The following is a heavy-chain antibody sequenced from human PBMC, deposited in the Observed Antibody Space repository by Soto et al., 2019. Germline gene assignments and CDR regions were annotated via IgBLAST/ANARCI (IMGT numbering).Heavy chain of an antibody. J-gene: IGHJ3*02. CDR3: GRALRQWLADAFDI. D-gene: IGHD6-19*01. V-gene: IGHV3-48*02. Sequence: GGSLRLSCAASGFTFSSYSMNWVRQAPGKGLEWVSYISTTSDTKYYADSVKGRFTISRDNAKNSLYLQMNSLRDEDTAVYYCGRALRQWLADAFDIWGRGTMVTVSS. CDR1: GFTFSSYS. CDR2: ISTTSDTK.